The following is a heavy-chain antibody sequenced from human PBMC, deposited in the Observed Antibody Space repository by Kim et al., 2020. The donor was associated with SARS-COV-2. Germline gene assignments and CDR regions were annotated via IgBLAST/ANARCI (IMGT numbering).Heavy chain of an antibody. CDR3: AADYYDSSGILGGVGAFDI. V-gene: IGHV1-58*01. CDR2: IVVGSGNT. J-gene: IGHJ3*02. Sequence: SVKVSCKASGFTFTSSAVQWVRQARGQRLEWIGWIVVGSGNTNYAQKFQERVTITRDMSTSTAYMELSSLRSEDTAVYYCAADYYDSSGILGGVGAFDIWGQGTMVTVSS. D-gene: IGHD3-22*01. CDR1: GFTFTSSA.